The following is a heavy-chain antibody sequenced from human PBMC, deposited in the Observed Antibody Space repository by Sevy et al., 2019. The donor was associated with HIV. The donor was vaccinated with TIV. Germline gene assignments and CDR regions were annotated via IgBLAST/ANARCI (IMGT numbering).Heavy chain of an antibody. V-gene: IGHV3-23*01. Sequence: GGSLRLSCAASGFTFSTYAMSWVRQAPGKGLEWVSAISSSDDNTYYAVTVKGRFTMSRDNSRNTLCLQMNSLRAEDTAVYCCAKGRTGETWGQGTRVTVSS. D-gene: IGHD7-27*01. CDR1: GFTFSTYA. CDR2: ISSSDDNT. CDR3: AKGRTGET. J-gene: IGHJ4*02.